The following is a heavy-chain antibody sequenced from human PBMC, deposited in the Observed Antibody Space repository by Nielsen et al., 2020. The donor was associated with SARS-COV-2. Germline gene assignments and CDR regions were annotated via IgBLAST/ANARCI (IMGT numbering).Heavy chain of an antibody. CDR1: GYTFTSYG. CDR3: ARTIRDITIFGVVIRLGY. CDR2: ISAYNGNT. Sequence: ASVKVSCKASGYTFTSYGISWVRQAPGQGLEWMGWISAYNGNTNYAQKLQGRVTMTTDTSTSTAYMELRSLRSDDTAVYYCARTIRDITIFGVVIRLGYWGQGTLVTVSS. D-gene: IGHD3-3*01. V-gene: IGHV1-18*01. J-gene: IGHJ4*02.